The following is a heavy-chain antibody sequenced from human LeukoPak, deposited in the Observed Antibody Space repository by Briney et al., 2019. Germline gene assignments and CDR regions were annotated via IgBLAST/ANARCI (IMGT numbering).Heavy chain of an antibody. J-gene: IGHJ4*02. D-gene: IGHD4-17*01. V-gene: IGHV4-34*01. CDR3: ARGGQRRMTTVTTAPLDY. CDR1: GGPFSGYY. Sequence: SETLSLTCAVYGGPFSGYYWSWIRQPPGKGLEWIGEINHSGSTNYNPSLKSRVTISVDTSKNQFSLKLSSVTAADTAVYYCARGGQRRMTTVTTAPLDYWGQGTLVTVSS. CDR2: INHSGST.